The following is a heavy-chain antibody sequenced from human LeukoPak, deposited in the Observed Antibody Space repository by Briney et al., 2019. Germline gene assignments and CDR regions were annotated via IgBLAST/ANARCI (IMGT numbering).Heavy chain of an antibody. V-gene: IGHV3-20*04. CDR1: GFALDEHG. Sequence: GGPLRLSCTASGFALDEHGMSWVRQVPGKGLEWVSGINWSGGSTGYADPLRGRFTISRDNAKNSLYLQMDSLRAEDTALYYCARAPITSPFYFDYWGQGTLVTVSS. CDR2: INWSGGST. D-gene: IGHD2-2*01. J-gene: IGHJ4*02. CDR3: ARAPITSPFYFDY.